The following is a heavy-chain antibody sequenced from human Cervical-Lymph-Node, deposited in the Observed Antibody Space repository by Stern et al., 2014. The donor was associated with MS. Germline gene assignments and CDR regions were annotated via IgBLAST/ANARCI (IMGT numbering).Heavy chain of an antibody. J-gene: IGHJ4*02. Sequence: ESGPTPVMPTQTLTLTCSLSGVSLITSGVSVGWIRQPPGRALEWLALIYWDDDKRYSSILRTRLTISKDTSKNQVVLTMANLDPVDTATYYCVYRRELTYCSGGDCYGEWWGQGILVTVSS. CDR2: IYWDDDK. D-gene: IGHD2-15*01. CDR3: VYRRELTYCSGGDCYGEW. V-gene: IGHV2-5*02. CDR1: GVSLITSGVS.